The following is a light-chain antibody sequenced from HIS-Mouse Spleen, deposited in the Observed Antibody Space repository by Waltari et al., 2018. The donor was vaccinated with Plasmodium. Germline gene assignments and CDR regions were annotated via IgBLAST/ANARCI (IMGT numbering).Light chain of an antibody. CDR2: AAS. Sequence: AIQMTQSPSSLSASVGDRVTITCRASQGIRNDLGGYQQKPGKAPKLLISAASSLQSGVPSRFSGSGSGTDFTLTSSSLQPEDFATYYCLQDYNYPYTFGQGTKLEIK. CDR3: LQDYNYPYT. CDR1: QGIRND. V-gene: IGKV1-6*01. J-gene: IGKJ2*01.